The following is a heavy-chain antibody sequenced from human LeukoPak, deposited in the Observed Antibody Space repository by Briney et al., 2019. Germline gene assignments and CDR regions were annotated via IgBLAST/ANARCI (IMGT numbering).Heavy chain of an antibody. CDR1: GFTFSDYG. D-gene: IGHD1-7*01. J-gene: IGHJ4*02. Sequence: GGSLRLSCAASGFTFSDYGMHWVRQALGKGLEWVTFIRFGGTKTFYADSVKGRFTISRDDSRNTLFLQMNSLRAEDTAAYYCVRANYKDYWGQGTLVTVSS. CDR3: VRANYKDY. V-gene: IGHV3-30*02. CDR2: IRFGGTKT.